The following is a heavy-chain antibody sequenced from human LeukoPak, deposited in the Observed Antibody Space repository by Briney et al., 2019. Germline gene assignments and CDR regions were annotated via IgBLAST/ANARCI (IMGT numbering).Heavy chain of an antibody. Sequence: GASVNVSCKASGGTFSSYAISWVRQAPGQGLEWMGGIIPIFGTANYARKFQGRVTITADESTSTAYMELSSLRSEDTAVYYCARDARGSSYMDVWGQGTTVTVSS. D-gene: IGHD3-10*01. V-gene: IGHV1-69*13. CDR2: IIPIFGTA. J-gene: IGHJ6*02. CDR3: ARDARGSSYMDV. CDR1: GGTFSSYA.